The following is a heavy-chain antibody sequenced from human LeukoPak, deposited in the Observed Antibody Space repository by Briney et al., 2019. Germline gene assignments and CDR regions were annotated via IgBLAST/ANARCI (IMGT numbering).Heavy chain of an antibody. Sequence: PGGSLRLSCAASGFTFSGYAMSWVRQAPGKGLEWVSAISGSGGSTYYADSVKGRFTISRDNSKNTLYLQMNSLRAEDTAVYYCAKDRFIAVAPYYYMDVWGKGTTVTVSS. D-gene: IGHD6-19*01. CDR1: GFTFSGYA. J-gene: IGHJ6*03. CDR2: ISGSGGST. CDR3: AKDRFIAVAPYYYMDV. V-gene: IGHV3-23*01.